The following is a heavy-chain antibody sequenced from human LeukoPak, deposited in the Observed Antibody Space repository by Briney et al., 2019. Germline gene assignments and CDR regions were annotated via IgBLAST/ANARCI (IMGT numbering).Heavy chain of an antibody. J-gene: IGHJ4*02. Sequence: PGGSLRLSCAASGITFSSYAMHWVRQAPGKGLEWVAVISYDGSNKYYADSVKGRFTISRDNSKNTLYLQMNSLRAEDTAVYYCARDRSHYYGSGSYYTLAYWGQGTLVTVSS. CDR2: ISYDGSNK. V-gene: IGHV3-30*04. CDR3: ARDRSHYYGSGSYYTLAY. D-gene: IGHD3-10*01. CDR1: GITFSSYA.